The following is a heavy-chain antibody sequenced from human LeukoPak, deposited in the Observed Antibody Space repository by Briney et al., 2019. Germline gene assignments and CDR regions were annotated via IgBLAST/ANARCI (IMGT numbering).Heavy chain of an antibody. V-gene: IGHV4-59*01. CDR3: AKLGGPRAY. CDR2: VYYFART. J-gene: IGHJ4*02. D-gene: IGHD1-26*01. CDR1: GGSITTYY. Sequence: PSETLSLTCTVSGGSITTYYWSWIRQPPGKGLEWIGYVYYFARTDYNPSLESRATISVDASKNQFSLKVRSVTAQDTAVYYCAKLGGPRAYWGQGILVTVSS.